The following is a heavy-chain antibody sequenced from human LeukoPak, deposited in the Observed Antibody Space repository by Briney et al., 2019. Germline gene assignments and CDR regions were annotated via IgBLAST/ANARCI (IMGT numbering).Heavy chain of an antibody. V-gene: IGHV4-34*01. CDR3: ARTSSSGLVGGYYFDY. J-gene: IGHJ4*02. CDR1: GGSFSGFY. Sequence: SETLSLTCVVYGGSFSGFYWTWIRQPPGKGLEWIGEINNSGSTNYNPSLKSRITISVDTSKNQFSLKLSSVTAADTAVYYCARTSSSGLVGGYYFDYWGQGTLVTVSS. CDR2: INNSGST. D-gene: IGHD6-19*01.